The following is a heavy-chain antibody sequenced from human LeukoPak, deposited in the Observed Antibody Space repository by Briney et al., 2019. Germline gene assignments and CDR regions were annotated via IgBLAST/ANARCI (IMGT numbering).Heavy chain of an antibody. V-gene: IGHV3-21*04. CDR3: AKGYCSGASCQEEY. CDR2: ISSSSSYI. J-gene: IGHJ4*02. CDR1: GFTFSSYS. Sequence: GGSLRLSCAASGFTFSSYSMNWVRQAPGKGLEWVSSISSSSSYIYYADSVKGRFTISRDNAKNSLYLQMNSLRAEDTALYYCAKGYCSGASCQEEYWGQGTLVTVSS. D-gene: IGHD2-15*01.